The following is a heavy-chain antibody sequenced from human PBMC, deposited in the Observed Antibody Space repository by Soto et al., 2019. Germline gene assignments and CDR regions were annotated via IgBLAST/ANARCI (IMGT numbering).Heavy chain of an antibody. CDR2: ISGSGGST. CDR3: ARRGSGSYYDY. V-gene: IGHV3-23*01. CDR1: GFTFSSYA. J-gene: IGHJ4*02. D-gene: IGHD1-26*01. Sequence: EVQLLESGGGLVQPGGSLRLSCAASGFTFSSYAMRWVRQAPVKGLEWVSAISGSGGSTYYADSVEGRFTISRDNSKNTLCMQMSSLRAEDTAVYYCARRGSGSYYDYWGQGTLVTVSS.